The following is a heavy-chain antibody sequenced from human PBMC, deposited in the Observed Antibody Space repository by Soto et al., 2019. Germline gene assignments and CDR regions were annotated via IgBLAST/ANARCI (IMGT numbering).Heavy chain of an antibody. Sequence: QVQLQESGPGLVKPSETLSLTCTVSGGSVSSGNYYWSWIRQPPGKRLEWIGYIFHSGTKYNPTLKSRATISVDTSKNQFSLKLSSVTAADTAVYYCARDSEKYSYGHNDYWGQGTVVTVSS. CDR2: IFHSGT. V-gene: IGHV4-61*01. CDR3: ARDSEKYSYGHNDY. CDR1: GGSVSSGNYY. D-gene: IGHD5-18*01. J-gene: IGHJ4*02.